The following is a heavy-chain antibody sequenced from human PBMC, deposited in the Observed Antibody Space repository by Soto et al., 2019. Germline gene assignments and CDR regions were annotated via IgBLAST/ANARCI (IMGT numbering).Heavy chain of an antibody. J-gene: IGHJ4*02. Sequence: EVQLLDSGGGLVQPGGSLRLSCAASGFTFSTYAMSWVRQAPGKGLEWVSTITGSGSSTYYADSVTGRFTISRDNSKNTLSLQMNSLRAEDTAVYYCAKDLYGDYGGVDYWGQGTLVTVSS. CDR3: AKDLYGDYGGVDY. CDR2: ITGSGSST. D-gene: IGHD4-17*01. V-gene: IGHV3-23*01. CDR1: GFTFSTYA.